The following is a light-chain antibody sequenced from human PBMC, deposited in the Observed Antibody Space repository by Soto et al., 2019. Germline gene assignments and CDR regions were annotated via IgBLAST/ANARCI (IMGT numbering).Light chain of an antibody. CDR1: QSVSSN. CDR3: QQYNNWPLT. J-gene: IGKJ4*01. V-gene: IGKV3-15*01. CDR2: GAS. Sequence: EIVMTQSTATLSVSPGERATLSCRASQSVSSNLAWYQQKPGQAPRLHIYGASTRATGIPARFSGSGSGTEFTLTISSLQSEDFAVYYCQQYNNWPLTFGGGTKVEIK.